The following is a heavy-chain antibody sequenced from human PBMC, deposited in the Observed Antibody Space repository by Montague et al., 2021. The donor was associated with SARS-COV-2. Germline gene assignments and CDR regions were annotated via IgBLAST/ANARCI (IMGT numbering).Heavy chain of an antibody. CDR3: ARLGRQQLVRLSGMDV. CDR1: GGSISSSSYY. CDR2: IYYSGST. J-gene: IGHJ6*02. Sequence: SETLSLTCTVSGGSISSSSYYWGWIRQPPGKGLEWIGSIYYSGSTYYXXXLKSRVTISVDTSKNQFSLKLSSVTAAGTAVYYCARLGRQQLVRLSGMDVWGQGTTVTVSS. D-gene: IGHD6-13*01. V-gene: IGHV4-39*07.